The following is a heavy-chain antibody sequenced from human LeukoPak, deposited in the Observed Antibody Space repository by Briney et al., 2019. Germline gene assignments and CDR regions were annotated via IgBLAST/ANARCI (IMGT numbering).Heavy chain of an antibody. CDR1: GFTFSDYR. CDR3: VRAIAAAASY. Sequence: GGSLRLSCATSGFTFSDYRMHWVRQAPGRGLEWVTNIKQDGSERYYVDSVKGRFTITRDNAKNSLSLQMNSLRAEDTAVYYCVRAIAAAASYWGQGTLVTVSS. V-gene: IGHV3-7*01. CDR2: IKQDGSER. J-gene: IGHJ4*02. D-gene: IGHD6-13*01.